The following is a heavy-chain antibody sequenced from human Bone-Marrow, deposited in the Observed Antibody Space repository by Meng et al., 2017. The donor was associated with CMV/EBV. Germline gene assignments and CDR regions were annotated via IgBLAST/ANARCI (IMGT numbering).Heavy chain of an antibody. V-gene: IGHV3-48*04. J-gene: IGHJ6*01. CDR3: ARGYYDFWSGYPYYYYGMDV. Sequence: GGSLRLSCTASGFTFSSYTMNWVRQPPGKGLEWVSYISSSGRAVHYADSLRGRFTVSRDNAKNSLYLQMNSLRAEDTAVYYCARGYYDFWSGYPYYYYGMDVWGQGPTVTVYS. CDR2: ISSSGRAV. D-gene: IGHD3-3*01. CDR1: GFTFSSYT.